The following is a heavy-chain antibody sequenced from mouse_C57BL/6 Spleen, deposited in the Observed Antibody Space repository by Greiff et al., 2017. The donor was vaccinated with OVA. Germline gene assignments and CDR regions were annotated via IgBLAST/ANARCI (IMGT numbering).Heavy chain of an antibody. CDR1: GFTFSDYG. J-gene: IGHJ3*01. CDR3: ARYSNYEGWFAY. CDR2: ICSGSSTI. V-gene: IGHV5-17*01. D-gene: IGHD2-5*01. Sequence: EVKLMESGGGLVKPGGSLKLSCAASGFTFSDYGMHWVRQAPEKGLEWVAYICSGSSTIYYADTVKGRFTISRDNATNTPFMQLTSLRSEDTAMYYCARYSNYEGWFAYRGQGTLVTVSA.